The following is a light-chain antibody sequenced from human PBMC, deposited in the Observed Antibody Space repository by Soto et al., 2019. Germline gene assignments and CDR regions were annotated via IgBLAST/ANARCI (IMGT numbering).Light chain of an antibody. CDR2: GNS. V-gene: IGLV1-44*01. Sequence: QSVLTQPPSASGAPGQRVTLSCVGGSSNVGFNAVNWYQQLPGAAPKLLMHGNSQRPSGVPDRFSGSKSGTSASLAIIGLRTEDEADYYCSSYTTSSTVVFGTGTKLTVL. CDR3: SSYTTSSTVV. CDR1: SSNVGFNA. J-gene: IGLJ1*01.